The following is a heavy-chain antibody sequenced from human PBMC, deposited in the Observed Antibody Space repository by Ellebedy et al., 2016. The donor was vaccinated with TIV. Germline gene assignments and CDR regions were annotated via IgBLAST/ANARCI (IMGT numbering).Heavy chain of an antibody. CDR3: ARDRPSDGDYPIN. CDR1: GYTFTGYY. J-gene: IGHJ4*02. V-gene: IGHV1-2*02. CDR2: INPNSGGT. Sequence: AASVKVSCKASGYTFTGYYMHWVRQAPGQGLEWMGWINPNSGGTNYAQKFQGRVTMTRDTSISTAYMELSRLRSDDTAVYYCARDRPSDGDYPINWGQGTLVTVSS. D-gene: IGHD4-17*01.